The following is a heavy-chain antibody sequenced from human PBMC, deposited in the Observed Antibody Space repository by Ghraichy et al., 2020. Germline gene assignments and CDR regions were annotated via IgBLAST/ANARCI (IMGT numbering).Heavy chain of an antibody. CDR1: GYTFTSYD. CDR2: MNPNSGNT. V-gene: IGHV1-8*01. Sequence: ASVKVSCKASGYTFTSYDINWVRQATGQGLEWMGWMNPNSGNTGYAKKFQGRVTMTRNTSISTAYMELSSLRSEDTAVYYCARGPIAVAGRVIFDYWGQGTLVTVSS. D-gene: IGHD6-19*01. CDR3: ARGPIAVAGRVIFDY. J-gene: IGHJ4*02.